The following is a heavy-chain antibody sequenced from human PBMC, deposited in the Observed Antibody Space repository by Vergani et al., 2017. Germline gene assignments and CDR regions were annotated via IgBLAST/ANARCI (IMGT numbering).Heavy chain of an antibody. J-gene: IGHJ3*01. CDR1: GASINNDFYY. Sequence: QVQLQESGPGLVKPSQTLSLTCTVSGASINNDFYYWPWIRQPAGKGLEWIGRIYVSGITDYNSSLQSRVSMSVDTSKNQFSLTLTSVTAADTAVYYCARDNKQLRPRAFDLWVQGTMVTVSS. CDR3: ARDNKQLRPRAFDL. V-gene: IGHV4-61*02. CDR2: IYVSGIT. D-gene: IGHD4-23*01.